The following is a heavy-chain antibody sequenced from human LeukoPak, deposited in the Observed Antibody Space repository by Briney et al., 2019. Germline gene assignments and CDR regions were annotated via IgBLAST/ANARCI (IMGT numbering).Heavy chain of an antibody. J-gene: IGHJ6*03. Sequence: GGSLRLSCAASGFTFSTYDISWVRQAPGQGLEWVSTFSSSGDITYYADSVKGRFTISRDNSKNTVDLQMNSLRAEDTALYYCARAGYSSGWYYYYYYMDVWGKGTTVTVSS. V-gene: IGHV3-23*01. CDR1: GFTFSTYD. D-gene: IGHD6-19*01. CDR3: ARAGYSSGWYYYYYYMDV. CDR2: FSSSGDIT.